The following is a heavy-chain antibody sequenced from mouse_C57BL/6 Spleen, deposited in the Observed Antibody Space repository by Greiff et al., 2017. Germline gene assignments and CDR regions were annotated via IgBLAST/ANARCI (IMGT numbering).Heavy chain of an antibody. D-gene: IGHD2-1*01. CDR1: GYAFSSYW. J-gene: IGHJ4*01. CDR2: IYPGDGDT. V-gene: IGHV1-80*01. Sequence: QVQLQQSGAELVKPGASVKISCKASGYAFSSYWMNWVKQRPGKGLEWIGQIYPGDGDTNYNGKFKGKATLTADKSSSTAYMQLSSLTSEDSSVYFCARGGAIYYGSSFSMDYWGQGTSVTVSS. CDR3: ARGGAIYYGSSFSMDY.